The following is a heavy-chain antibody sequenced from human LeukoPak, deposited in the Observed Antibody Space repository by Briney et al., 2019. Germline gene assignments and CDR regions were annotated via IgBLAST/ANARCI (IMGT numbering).Heavy chain of an antibody. CDR2: IYPDDSDT. CDR1: GYKFSNYW. CDR3: VCGPTMTSGFNH. V-gene: IGHV5-51*01. D-gene: IGHD4-11*01. Sequence: PGESLKISCTGSGYKFSNYWIGWVRQKPGKGLDWMGIIYPDDSDTRYSPSFKGQVTISVDKSITTAHLQWSSPKASDTAMYYCVCGPTMTSGFNHWGQGTQVTVSS. J-gene: IGHJ4*02.